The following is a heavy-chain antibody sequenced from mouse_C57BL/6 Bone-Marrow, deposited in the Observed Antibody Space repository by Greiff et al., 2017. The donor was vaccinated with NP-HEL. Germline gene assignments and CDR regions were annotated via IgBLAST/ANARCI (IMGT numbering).Heavy chain of an antibody. CDR3: ARWGAYYGSSCWYFDV. V-gene: IGHV1-54*01. J-gene: IGHJ1*03. D-gene: IGHD1-1*01. CDR1: GYAFTNYL. CDR2: INPGSGGT. Sequence: QVQLQQSGAELVRPGTSVKVSCKASGYAFTNYLIEWVKQRPGQGLEWIGVINPGSGGTNYNEKFKGKATLTADKSSSTAYMQLSSLTSEDSAVYFWARWGAYYGSSCWYFDVWGTGTTVTVSS.